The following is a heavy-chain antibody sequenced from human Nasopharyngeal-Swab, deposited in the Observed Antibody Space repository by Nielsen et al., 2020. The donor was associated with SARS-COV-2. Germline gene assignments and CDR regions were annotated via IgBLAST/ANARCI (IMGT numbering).Heavy chain of an antibody. CDR3: ARSKAAHNWFDP. CDR1: GGSISSYY. J-gene: IGHJ5*02. Sequence: SETLSLTCTVSGGSISSYYWSWIRQPPGKGLEWIGYIYYSGSTNYNPSLKSRVTISVDTSKNQFSLKLSCVTAADTAVYYCARSKAAHNWFDPWGQGTLVTVSS. V-gene: IGHV4-59*01. CDR2: IYYSGST. D-gene: IGHD6-6*01.